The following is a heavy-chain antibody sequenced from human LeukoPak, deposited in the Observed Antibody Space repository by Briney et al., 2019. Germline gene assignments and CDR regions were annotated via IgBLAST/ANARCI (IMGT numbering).Heavy chain of an antibody. CDR3: ARSGSSWHCDY. J-gene: IGHJ4*02. CDR2: TYYRSKWYK. V-gene: IGHV6-1*01. D-gene: IGHD6-13*01. CDR1: GDSFSSNSAA. Sequence: HSQTLSLTCAISGDSFSSNSAAWNWIRQSPPRGLEWLGRTYYRSKWYKDYAVSVKSRITINPDTSKNQFSLQLNSVTPEDTAVYYCARSGSSWHCDYWGQGTLVTVSS.